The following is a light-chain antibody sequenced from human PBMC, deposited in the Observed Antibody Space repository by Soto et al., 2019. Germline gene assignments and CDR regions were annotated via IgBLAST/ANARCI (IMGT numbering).Light chain of an antibody. CDR2: KAS. CDR1: QSLLHSNG. CDR3: QHYNSPWT. J-gene: IGKJ1*01. Sequence: MTQSPLSLSVTPGESSSISCRSSQSLLHSNGYNYVAWYQQKPGKAPKLLIYKASSLESGVPSRFSGSGSGTEFTLTISRLQTDDFATYYCQHYNSPWTFGPGSKVDIK. V-gene: IGKV1-5*03.